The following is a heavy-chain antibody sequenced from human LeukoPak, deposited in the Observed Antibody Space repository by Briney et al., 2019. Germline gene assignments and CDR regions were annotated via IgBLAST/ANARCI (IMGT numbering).Heavy chain of an antibody. CDR1: GFTFKKYW. Sequence: PGESLRLSCAASGFTFKKYWMNWVRQAPGKGLEWVSVIYSGGSTYYADSVKGRFTISRDNSKNTLYLQMNSLRAEDTAVYYCARSNVEETFYGEAAYFDLWGRGTLVTVSS. V-gene: IGHV3-53*01. D-gene: IGHD4-17*01. CDR3: ARSNVEETFYGEAAYFDL. CDR2: IYSGGST. J-gene: IGHJ2*01.